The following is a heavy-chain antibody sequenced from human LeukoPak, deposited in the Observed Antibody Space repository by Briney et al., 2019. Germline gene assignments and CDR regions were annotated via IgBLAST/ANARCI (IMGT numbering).Heavy chain of an antibody. CDR2: IYYSGST. D-gene: IGHD3-10*01. CDR3: ARGSWFGDMDY. V-gene: IGHV4-39*07. CDR1: GASISSSSYY. Sequence: PSETLSLTCTVSGASISSSSYYWGWIRQPPGKGLEWIGTIYYSGSTNYNPSLKSRVTISVDTSKNQFSLKLSSVTAADTAVYYCARGSWFGDMDYWGQGTLVTVSS. J-gene: IGHJ4*02.